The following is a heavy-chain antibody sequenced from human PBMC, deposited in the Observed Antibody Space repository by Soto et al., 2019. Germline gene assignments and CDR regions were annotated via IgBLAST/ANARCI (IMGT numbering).Heavy chain of an antibody. J-gene: IGHJ6*02. Sequence: SETLSLTCAVSGYSISSGYYWGWIRQPPGKGLEWTGRIYHSGSTYYNPSLKSRVTIPVDTSKNQFSLKLSSVTAADTAVYYCARDSTDGGPYYYYGMDVWAKGPRSPSP. V-gene: IGHV4-38-2*02. CDR1: GYSISSGYY. CDR2: IYHSGST. CDR3: ARDSTDGGPYYYYGMDV. D-gene: IGHD2-15*01.